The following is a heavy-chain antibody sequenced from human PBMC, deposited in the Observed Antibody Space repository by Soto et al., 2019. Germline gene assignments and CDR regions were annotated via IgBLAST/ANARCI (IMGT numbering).Heavy chain of an antibody. J-gene: IGHJ4*02. D-gene: IGHD6-13*01. Sequence: EVQLLESGGGLVQPGGSLRLSCAASGFTFSSYAMSWVRQAPGKGLEWVSAISGSGGSTYYADSVKGRFTISRDNSKSTLYLQMNSLRAEDTAVYYCAKAKASSSWYKDYWGQGTLVTVSS. CDR2: ISGSGGST. CDR3: AKAKASSSWYKDY. CDR1: GFTFSSYA. V-gene: IGHV3-23*01.